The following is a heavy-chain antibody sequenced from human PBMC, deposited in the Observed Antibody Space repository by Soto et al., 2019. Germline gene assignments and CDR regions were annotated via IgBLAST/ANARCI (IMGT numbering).Heavy chain of an antibody. CDR3: ASDLLVGQQLSYYYYGMDV. CDR2: ISAYNGKT. J-gene: IGHJ6*02. CDR1: GYTFTSYG. D-gene: IGHD6-13*01. Sequence: VEVSCKASGYTFTSYGMRWVRQAPGQGVEWIGWISAYNGKTNYAQKLEGRDMMTTDTYTSKAEMALRSLRSDDTAVYYCASDLLVGQQLSYYYYGMDVWGQGTTVTVSS. V-gene: IGHV1-18*01.